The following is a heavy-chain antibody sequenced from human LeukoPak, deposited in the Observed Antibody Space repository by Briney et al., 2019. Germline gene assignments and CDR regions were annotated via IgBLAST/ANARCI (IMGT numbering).Heavy chain of an antibody. CDR2: INQDGSDK. J-gene: IGHJ4*02. CDR1: GFIFSDYW. CDR3: AREADYYDSSGYIASFFDY. V-gene: IGHV3-7*01. Sequence: PGGSLRLSCAASGFIFSDYWMSWVRQAPGRGLEWVANINQDGSDKYYVDSVKGRFTISRDNAKNSLYLQMNSLRAEDTAVYYCAREADYYDSSGYIASFFDYWGQGTLVTVSS. D-gene: IGHD3-22*01.